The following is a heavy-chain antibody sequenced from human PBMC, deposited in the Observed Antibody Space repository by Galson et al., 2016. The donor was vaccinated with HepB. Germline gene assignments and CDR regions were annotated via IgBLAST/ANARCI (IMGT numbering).Heavy chain of an antibody. CDR3: AKVGYCGGDCYVSESTAYYFDS. CDR1: GFTFSSYG. D-gene: IGHD2-21*02. CDR2: ISNDGSNK. Sequence: SLRLSCAASGFTFSSYGMHWARQAPGKGLEWVAVISNDGSNKYYADFVKGRFTISRDNSKNTLFLQTNSLRAEDTAVYSCAKVGYCGGDCYVSESTAYYFDSWGQGTLVTVSS. V-gene: IGHV3-30*18. J-gene: IGHJ4*02.